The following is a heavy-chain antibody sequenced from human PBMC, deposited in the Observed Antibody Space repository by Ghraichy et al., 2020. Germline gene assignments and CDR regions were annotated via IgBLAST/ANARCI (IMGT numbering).Heavy chain of an antibody. CDR2: IKYDGSAE. CDR3: ARGWGRFDY. CDR1: GFAYNSYW. Sequence: GRSLRLSCAASGFAYNSYWMNWVRQAPGKGLEWVAYIKYDGSAEYYVDSVKGRFAISRDNAKNSLFLQMNSLRAEDTAVYYCARGWGRFDYWGQGTLVTVSS. D-gene: IGHD2-21*02. J-gene: IGHJ4*02. V-gene: IGHV3-7*01.